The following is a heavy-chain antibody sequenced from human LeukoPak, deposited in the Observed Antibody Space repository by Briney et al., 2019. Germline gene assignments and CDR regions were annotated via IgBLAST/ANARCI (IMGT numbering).Heavy chain of an antibody. D-gene: IGHD3-10*01. V-gene: IGHV4-4*02. Sequence: KTSGTLSLTCAVSGDSISNSHWWSWVRQPPRKGLEWIGEIYHGGSTNFNPSLKSRVTISVDRSNNRFSLRLTSVTAADTAVYYCARGEEHGSGTVHFDYWGQGTLVTVSS. CDR3: ARGEEHGSGTVHFDY. CDR1: GDSISNSHW. CDR2: IYHGGST. J-gene: IGHJ4*02.